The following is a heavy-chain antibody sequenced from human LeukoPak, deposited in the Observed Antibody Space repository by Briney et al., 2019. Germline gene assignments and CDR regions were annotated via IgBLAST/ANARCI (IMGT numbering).Heavy chain of an antibody. CDR2: MYTSGST. V-gene: IGHV4-4*07. Sequence: SETLSLTCTVSVASITSYYWSCIRQPAGKGLECIGRMYTSGSTNYNPYLQSRVTISLDKSKNQFSLKLNSVTAADTAVYYCARESREDWYFDLWGRGTLVTVSS. J-gene: IGHJ2*01. CDR3: ARESREDWYFDL. D-gene: IGHD3-10*01. CDR1: VASITSYY.